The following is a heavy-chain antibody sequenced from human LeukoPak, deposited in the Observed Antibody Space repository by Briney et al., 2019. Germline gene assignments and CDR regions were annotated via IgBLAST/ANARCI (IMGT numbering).Heavy chain of an antibody. Sequence: ASVKVSCTASGYTLTGYYMHWVRQAPGQGLEWMGRINPNSGGTNYAQKFQGRVTMTRDTSISTAYMELSRLRSDDTAVYYCAREYLRSTSCYTCGRFGYWGQGTLVTVSS. CDR2: INPNSGGT. D-gene: IGHD2-2*02. V-gene: IGHV1-2*06. J-gene: IGHJ4*02. CDR3: AREYLRSTSCYTCGRFGY. CDR1: GYTLTGYY.